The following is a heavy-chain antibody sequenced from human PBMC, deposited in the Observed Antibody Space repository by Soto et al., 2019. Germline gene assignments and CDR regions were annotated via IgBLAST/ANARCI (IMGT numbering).Heavy chain of an antibody. CDR3: ARDQPDSSGYIDY. V-gene: IGHV3-30-3*01. J-gene: IGHJ4*02. D-gene: IGHD3-22*01. CDR2: ISYDGSNK. Sequence: PGGSLRLSCAASGFTFSSYAMHWVRQAPGKGLEWVAVISYDGSNKYYADSVKGRFTISRDNSKNTLYLQMNSLRAEDTAVYYCARDQPDSSGYIDYWGQGTLVTVSS. CDR1: GFTFSSYA.